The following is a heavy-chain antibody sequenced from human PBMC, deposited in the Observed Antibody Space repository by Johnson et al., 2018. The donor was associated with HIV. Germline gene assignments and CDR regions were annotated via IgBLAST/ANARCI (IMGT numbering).Heavy chain of an antibody. Sequence: VQLVESGGDLVRPGGSLRLSCTASGFAVSMNYMAWVRQAPGKGLEWVSVIYSSGGTLYSDSVRGSFTVSRDNSKNTLYLQMNTLRVEDTAVYYCARDRVGGTYDSFDIWGQGTMVTVSS. CDR3: ARDRVGGTYDSFDI. V-gene: IGHV3-66*01. CDR2: IYSSGGT. J-gene: IGHJ3*02. CDR1: GFAVSMNY. D-gene: IGHD1-26*01.